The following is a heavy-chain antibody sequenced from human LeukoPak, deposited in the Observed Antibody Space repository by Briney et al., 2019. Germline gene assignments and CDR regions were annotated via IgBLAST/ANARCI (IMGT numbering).Heavy chain of an antibody. CDR3: ARGYSGYYFDY. V-gene: IGHV3-11*05. J-gene: IGHJ4*02. D-gene: IGHD5-12*01. Sequence: GGSLRLSCAASGFTFSDYYMSWIRQAPGKGLEWVSYISSSSSYANYADSVKGRFTISRDNAKNSLYLQMNSLRAEDTAVYYCARGYSGYYFDYWGQGTLVTVSS. CDR1: GFTFSDYY. CDR2: ISSSSSYA.